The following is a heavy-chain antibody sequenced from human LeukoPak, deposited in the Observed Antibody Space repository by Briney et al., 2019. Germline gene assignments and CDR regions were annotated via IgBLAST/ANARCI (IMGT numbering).Heavy chain of an antibody. V-gene: IGHV1-46*01. Sequence: GASVKVSCKASGYTFTSYYMHWVRQAPGQGLEWMGIINLSGGSTSYAQKFQGRVTMTRDTSTSTVYMELSSLRSEDTAVYYCARDNGRALHIVATTCPDYWGQGTLVTVSS. CDR1: GYTFTSYY. J-gene: IGHJ4*02. CDR3: ARDNGRALHIVATTCPDY. D-gene: IGHD5-12*01. CDR2: INLSGGST.